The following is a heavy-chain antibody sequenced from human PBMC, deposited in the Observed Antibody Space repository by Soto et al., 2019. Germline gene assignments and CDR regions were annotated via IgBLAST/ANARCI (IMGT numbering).Heavy chain of an antibody. CDR1: GYTFTSYY. CDR3: ARASYDILTGYFPRTYYFDY. J-gene: IGHJ4*02. Sequence: GASVKVSCKASGYTFTSYYMHWVRQAPGQGLEWMGIINPSGGSTSYAQKFQGRVTMTRDTSTSTVYMELSSLRSEDTAVYYCARASYDILTGYFPRTYYFDYWGQGTLVTVSS. D-gene: IGHD3-9*01. CDR2: INPSGGST. V-gene: IGHV1-46*03.